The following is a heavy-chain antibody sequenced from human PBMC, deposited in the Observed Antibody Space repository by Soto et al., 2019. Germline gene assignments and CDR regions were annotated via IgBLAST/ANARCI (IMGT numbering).Heavy chain of an antibody. CDR1: GYTFTIYG. D-gene: IGHD2-15*01. Sequence: QVQLVQSGAEVKKPGASVKVSCKASGYTFTIYGISWVRQAPGQGLEWMGWISAYNGNTNYAQKLQGRVTMTTDTSPSTAYMQLRSLRSDDTAVYYCARVSGTDPVVVAATQRYGMDVWGQETTVTVSS. V-gene: IGHV1-18*01. J-gene: IGHJ6*02. CDR3: ARVSGTDPVVVAATQRYGMDV. CDR2: ISAYNGNT.